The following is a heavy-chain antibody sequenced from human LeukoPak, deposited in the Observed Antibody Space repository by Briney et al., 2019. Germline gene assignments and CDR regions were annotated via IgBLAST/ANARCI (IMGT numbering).Heavy chain of an antibody. CDR3: AREYYDSSGYYPECYYFDY. Sequence: SGTLSLTCTVSGGSISSYYWSWIRQPAGKGLEWIGRIYTSGSTNYNPSLKSRVTMSVDTSKNQFSLKLSSVTAADTAVYYCAREYYDSSGYYPECYYFDYWGQGTLVTVSS. CDR1: GGSISSYY. D-gene: IGHD3-22*01. CDR2: IYTSGST. J-gene: IGHJ4*02. V-gene: IGHV4-4*07.